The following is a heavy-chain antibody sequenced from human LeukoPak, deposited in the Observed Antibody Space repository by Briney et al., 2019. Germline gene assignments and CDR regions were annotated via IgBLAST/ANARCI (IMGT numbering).Heavy chain of an antibody. CDR1: GFTFINAW. CDR2: MRSKSDGGTA. Sequence: MTGGALRLSWAASGFTFINAWMTWAREAPGKGLEWVGRMRSKSDGGTADYAAPGHGRFPISRDDSKTTVYLQMTSLESEDTAVYYCTTAYSVAISPPRNYIHYWGQGTLVTVSS. CDR3: TTAYSVAISPPRNYIHY. J-gene: IGHJ4*02. V-gene: IGHV3-15*01. D-gene: IGHD2-15*01.